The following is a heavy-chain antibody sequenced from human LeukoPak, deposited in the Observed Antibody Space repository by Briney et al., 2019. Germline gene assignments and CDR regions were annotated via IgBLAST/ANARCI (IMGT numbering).Heavy chain of an antibody. CDR1: GGSISSGDYY. J-gene: IGHJ3*02. D-gene: IGHD2-8*01. CDR3: ARAPPGVAFDI. Sequence: PSQTLSLTCTVSGGSISSGDYYWCWVRQPPGKGLEWIGYIYYSGSTYYNPSLKSRVTISVDTSKNQFSLKLSSATAADTAVYYCARAPPGVAFDIWGQGTMVTVSS. CDR2: IYYSGST. V-gene: IGHV4-30-4*08.